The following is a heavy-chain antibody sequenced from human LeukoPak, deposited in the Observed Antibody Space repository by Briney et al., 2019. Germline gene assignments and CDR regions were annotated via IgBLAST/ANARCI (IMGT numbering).Heavy chain of an antibody. J-gene: IGHJ5*02. D-gene: IGHD3-10*01. Sequence: SETPSLTCTVSSDSISDYYWGWIRQPPGKGLEWIGYISYSGGVSYSPSLKPPVTISLDTSKNQISLKLSSVTAADTAIYYCVRVHYSSGSLSSWFDPWGRGILVTVSS. V-gene: IGHV4-59*08. CDR2: ISYSGGV. CDR3: VRVHYSSGSLSSWFDP. CDR1: SDSISDYY.